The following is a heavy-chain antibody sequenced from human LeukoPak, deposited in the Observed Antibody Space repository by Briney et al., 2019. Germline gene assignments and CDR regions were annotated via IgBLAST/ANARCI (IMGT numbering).Heavy chain of an antibody. CDR2: IYYSGTT. J-gene: IGHJ6*02. Sequence: SEALALTWTVSGGSISHYFWSWSRQPPGKGLGGIGYIYYSGTTNYNPSLKSRVTISVDTSKHQFSLKLNSVTAADTAVYYCAREDPRTKVPEGMDVWGQGTTVTVYS. V-gene: IGHV4-59*01. D-gene: IGHD4/OR15-4a*01. CDR3: AREDPRTKVPEGMDV. CDR1: GGSISHYF.